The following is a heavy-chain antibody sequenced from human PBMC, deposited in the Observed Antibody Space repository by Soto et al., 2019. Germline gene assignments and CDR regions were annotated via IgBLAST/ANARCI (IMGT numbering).Heavy chain of an antibody. V-gene: IGHV3-33*01. D-gene: IGHD3-16*01. Sequence: QVQLVGSGGGVVQSGRSLRLSCAASGFTFSSYGMHWVRQAPGKGLEWVAVIWHDESNKYYADSVKGRFTVSRDNSKNTLYMQMNSLRGEDTGVYYCARHLGGVWASGGMDVWGQGTTVTVSS. CDR2: IWHDESNK. CDR1: GFTFSSYG. J-gene: IGHJ6*02. CDR3: ARHLGGVWASGGMDV.